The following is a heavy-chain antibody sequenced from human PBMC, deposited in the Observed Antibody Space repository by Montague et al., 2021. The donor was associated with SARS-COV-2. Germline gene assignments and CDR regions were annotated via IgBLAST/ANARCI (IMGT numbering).Heavy chain of an antibody. V-gene: IGHV4-39*02. CDR2: IFYSGFT. CDR1: GASISSSKKY. CDR3: ARVGCSSNVCNWLDP. D-gene: IGHD2-2*01. Sequence: SETLSLTCTVSGASISSSKKYWSWIRQPPGKGLEWFGIIFYSGFTYYTPCLKSPVTIFADTSKNDFSLKLNSVAAAATAVYYCARVGCSSNVCNWLDPWGQGTLVTVSS. J-gene: IGHJ5*02.